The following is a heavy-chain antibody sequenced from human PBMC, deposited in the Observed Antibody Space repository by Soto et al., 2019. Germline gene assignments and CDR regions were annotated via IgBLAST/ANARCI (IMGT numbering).Heavy chain of an antibody. J-gene: IGHJ4*02. D-gene: IGHD6-6*01. Sequence: QVQLQQWGAGLLKPSETLSLTCAVYGGSFSGYYWSWIRQPPGKGLEWIGEINHSGSTNYNPSLKSRVTISVATSKNQFSLKLSSVTAADTAVYYCARGRGAWYSSSRFDYWGQGTLVTVSS. CDR3: ARGRGAWYSSSRFDY. CDR2: INHSGST. V-gene: IGHV4-34*01. CDR1: GGSFSGYY.